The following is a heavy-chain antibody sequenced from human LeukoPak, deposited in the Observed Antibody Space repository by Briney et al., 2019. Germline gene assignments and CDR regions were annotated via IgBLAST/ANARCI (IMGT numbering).Heavy chain of an antibody. CDR2: ISYDGSNK. J-gene: IGHJ4*02. Sequence: PGRSLRLSCAASGFTFSSYAMHWVRQAPGKGLEWVAVISYDGSNKYYADSVKGRFTISRDNSKNTLYLQMNSLRAEDTAVYYCARTYSHTPDYGSGSPVGWPDYWGQGTLVTVSS. CDR3: ARTYSHTPDYGSGSPVGWPDY. CDR1: GFTFSSYA. V-gene: IGHV3-30-3*01. D-gene: IGHD3-10*01.